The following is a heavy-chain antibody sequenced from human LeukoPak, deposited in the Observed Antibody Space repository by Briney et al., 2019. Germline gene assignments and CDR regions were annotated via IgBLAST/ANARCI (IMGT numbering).Heavy chain of an antibody. CDR1: GNYW. CDR2: ISYDGGGT. V-gene: IGHV3-74*01. CDR3: VRNMVRGVVYFDS. D-gene: IGHD3-10*01. J-gene: IGHJ4*02. Sequence: PGGSLRLSCAASGNYWMHWVRQTPGKGLVWVSRISYDGGGTNYAEFVKGRFTISRDNAKNTLYLQMNSLRVEDTAVYYCVRNMVRGVVYFDSWGQGALVTVSS.